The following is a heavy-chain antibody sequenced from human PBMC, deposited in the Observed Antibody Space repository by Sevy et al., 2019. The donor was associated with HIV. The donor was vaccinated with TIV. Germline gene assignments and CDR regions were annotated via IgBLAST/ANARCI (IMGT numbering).Heavy chain of an antibody. CDR1: GFTVSNNF. CDR2: VYSDLRT. Sequence: GGPLRLSCAVSGFTVSNNFLNWVRQSPGKGLEWVSTVYSDLRTFYADSVKGRFTVSRDDPKNALYLQMNSLRAEDTAVYYCARVIDGYHREFNYFYYYMDVWGKGTTVTVSS. V-gene: IGHV3-53*01. J-gene: IGHJ6*03. D-gene: IGHD5-12*01. CDR3: ARVIDGYHREFNYFYYYMDV.